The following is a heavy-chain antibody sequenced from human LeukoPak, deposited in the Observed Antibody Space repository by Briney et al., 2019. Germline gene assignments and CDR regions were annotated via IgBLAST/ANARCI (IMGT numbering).Heavy chain of an antibody. J-gene: IGHJ3*02. D-gene: IGHD3-22*01. Sequence: PSQTLSLTCTVSGGSISSGDCYWSWIRQPPGKGLEWIGYIYYSGSTYYNPSLKSRVTISVDTSKNQFSLKLSSVTAADTAVYYCARERGRTYYYDSSGFWGVLDIWGQGTMVTVSS. CDR2: IYYSGST. CDR1: GGSISSGDCY. CDR3: ARERGRTYYYDSSGFWGVLDI. V-gene: IGHV4-30-4*01.